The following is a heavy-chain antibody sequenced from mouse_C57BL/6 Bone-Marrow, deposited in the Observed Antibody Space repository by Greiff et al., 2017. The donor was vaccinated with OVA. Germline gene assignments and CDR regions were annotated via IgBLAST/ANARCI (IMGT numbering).Heavy chain of an antibody. V-gene: IGHV1-82*01. Sequence: VQLQQSGPELVKPGASVKISCKASGYAFSSSWMNWVKQRPGKGLEWIGRIYPGDGDTNYNGKFKGKATLTADKSSSTAYMQRSSLTSEDSAVYCCAILLTAYSMDYWGQGTSVTVSS. CDR3: AILLTAYSMDY. D-gene: IGHD1-2*01. CDR2: IYPGDGDT. CDR1: GYAFSSSW. J-gene: IGHJ4*01.